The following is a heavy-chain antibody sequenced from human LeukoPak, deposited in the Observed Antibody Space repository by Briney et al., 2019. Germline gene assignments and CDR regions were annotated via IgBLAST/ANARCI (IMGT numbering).Heavy chain of an antibody. CDR2: ISYDGSNK. J-gene: IGHJ4*02. Sequence: GGSLRLSCAASAFTFSSYAMHWVRQAPGKGLEWVAVISYDGSNKYYADSVKGRFTISRDNSKNTLYLQMNSLRAEDTAVYYCARDRTTVTVFDYWGQGTLVTVSS. CDR1: AFTFSSYA. D-gene: IGHD4-17*01. V-gene: IGHV3-30*04. CDR3: ARDRTTVTVFDY.